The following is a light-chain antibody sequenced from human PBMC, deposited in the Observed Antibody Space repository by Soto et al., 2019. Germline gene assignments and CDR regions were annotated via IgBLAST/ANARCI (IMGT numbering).Light chain of an antibody. CDR1: DSNIGVNY. CDR3: AACDDSLSVVV. Sequence: QSVLTQPPSASGTPGQRVTIACSGSDSNIGVNYVHWYQQVPGTAPKLLIHGNNQRPSGVPDRFSGSKSGTSASLAISGLRSEDEANYYCAACDDSLSVVVFGGGTKLTVL. CDR2: GNN. J-gene: IGLJ2*01. V-gene: IGLV1-47*01.